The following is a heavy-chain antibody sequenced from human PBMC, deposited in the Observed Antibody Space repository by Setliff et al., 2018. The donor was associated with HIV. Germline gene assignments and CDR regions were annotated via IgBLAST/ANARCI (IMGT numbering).Heavy chain of an antibody. D-gene: IGHD1-1*01. CDR3: ATVYQARRLAYYFDY. CDR1: GDTFSTYA. CDR2: IIPSLTIA. Sequence: ASVKVSCKTSGDTFSTYAISWVRQAPGQGLEWMGGIIPSLTIANYEHKFQGRVTITADKSTTTAYMELKSLKSEDTAVYYCATVYQARRLAYYFDYWGQGTLVTVSS. V-gene: IGHV1-69*10. J-gene: IGHJ4*02.